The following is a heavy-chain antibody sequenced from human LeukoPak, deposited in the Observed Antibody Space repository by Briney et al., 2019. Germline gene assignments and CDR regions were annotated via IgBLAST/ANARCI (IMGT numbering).Heavy chain of an antibody. Sequence: GGSLRLSCAAPGFTFSSYAMSWVRQAPGKGLEWVSAISGSGGSTYYADSVKGRFTISRDNSKNTLYLQMNSLRAEDTAVYYCAKDPHGWYYFDYWGQGTLVTVSS. J-gene: IGHJ4*02. CDR3: AKDPHGWYYFDY. V-gene: IGHV3-23*01. CDR2: ISGSGGST. D-gene: IGHD6-19*01. CDR1: GFTFSSYA.